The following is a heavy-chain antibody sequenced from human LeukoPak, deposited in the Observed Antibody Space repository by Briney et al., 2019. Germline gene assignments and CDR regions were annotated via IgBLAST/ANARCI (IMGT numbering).Heavy chain of an antibody. Sequence: PGGSLRLSCAASGFTFSSYSMNWVRQAPGKGLEWVSSISSSSSYIYYADSVKGRFTISRDNAKNSLYLQMNSLRAEDTAVYYCARAALVYSSSSADYMDVWGKGTTVTVSS. J-gene: IGHJ6*03. V-gene: IGHV3-21*01. CDR2: ISSSSSYI. CDR1: GFTFSSYS. D-gene: IGHD6-6*01. CDR3: ARAALVYSSSSADYMDV.